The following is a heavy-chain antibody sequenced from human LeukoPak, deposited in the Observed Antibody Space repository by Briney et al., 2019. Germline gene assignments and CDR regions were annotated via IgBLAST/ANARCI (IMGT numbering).Heavy chain of an antibody. CDR1: GFSFSSYA. D-gene: IGHD2-2*01. CDR2: FSGSGGST. Sequence: GGSLRLSCAASGFSFSSYAMSWVRQAPGKGLEGVSGFSGSGGSTYYADSVKGRFTISRDNYKNTLYLQMNSLRAEDTAVYYCAKGYCSSTSCPSDYWGQGTLVTVSS. V-gene: IGHV3-23*01. J-gene: IGHJ4*02. CDR3: AKGYCSSTSCPSDY.